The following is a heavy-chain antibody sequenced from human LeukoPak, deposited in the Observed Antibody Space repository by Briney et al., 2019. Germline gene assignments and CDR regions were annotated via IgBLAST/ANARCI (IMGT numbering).Heavy chain of an antibody. V-gene: IGHV1-18*01. Sequence: ASVKVSCKASGYTFTSYGISWVRQAPGQGLEWMGWISAYNGNTNYAQKLQGRGTMTTDTSTSTGYMELRSLRSDDTAVYYCGRAADLGSYYNSGFDYWGQGTLVTVSS. CDR2: ISAYNGNT. CDR1: GYTFTSYG. J-gene: IGHJ4*02. D-gene: IGHD3-10*01. CDR3: GRAADLGSYYNSGFDY.